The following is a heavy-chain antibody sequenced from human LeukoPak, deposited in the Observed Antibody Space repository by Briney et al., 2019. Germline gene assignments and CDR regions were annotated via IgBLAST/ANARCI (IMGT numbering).Heavy chain of an antibody. V-gene: IGHV3-73*01. J-gene: IGHJ4*02. D-gene: IGHD3-10*01. CDR1: GFTFSDSA. CDR3: AKATLWFGELLNFDY. CDR2: IRGKGYSDPP. Sequence: GGSLRLSCAASGFTFSDSAIHWVRQASGKGLEWVGRIRGKGYSDPPAYVVSVKGRFTISRDDSKSTAYLQMNSLRAEDTAVYYCAKATLWFGELLNFDYWGQGTLVTVSS.